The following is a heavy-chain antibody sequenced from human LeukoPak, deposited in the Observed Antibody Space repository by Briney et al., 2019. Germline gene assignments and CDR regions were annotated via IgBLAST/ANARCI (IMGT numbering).Heavy chain of an antibody. CDR1: GFTVSSNY. Sequence: PGGSLRLSCAASGFTVSSNYMSWVRQAPGKGLEWVTVIYSGGGTNYADSVKGRFTISRDNSKNTLYLQVNSLRAEDTGVYYCARCVGELFRLDFWGQGTLVTVSS. V-gene: IGHV3-53*01. D-gene: IGHD3-10*01. J-gene: IGHJ4*02. CDR3: ARCVGELFRLDF. CDR2: IYSGGGT.